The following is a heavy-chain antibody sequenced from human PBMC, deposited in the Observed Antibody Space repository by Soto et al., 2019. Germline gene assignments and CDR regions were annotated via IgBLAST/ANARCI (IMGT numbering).Heavy chain of an antibody. V-gene: IGHV4-61*03. CDR3: AGGGRSRSNFDY. CDR1: SGSVSSGSYY. Sequence: QVQLQESGPGLVKPSEALSLTCTVSSGSVSSGSYYWHWIRLPPGKALEWIGYIYYNAGTNYNPSLIMSVSMSTYTSKNHLYLKPRTVTDADASVYYCAGGGRSRSNFDYWGQGTLVSVSS. D-gene: IGHD3-16*01. J-gene: IGHJ4*02. CDR2: IYYNAGT.